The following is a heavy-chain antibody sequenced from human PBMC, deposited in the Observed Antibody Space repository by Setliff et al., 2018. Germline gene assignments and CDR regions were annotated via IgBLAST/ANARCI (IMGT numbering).Heavy chain of an antibody. CDR3: AKGLGTFDSSDFDL. Sequence: SGGSLRLSCVASGFTFSNPWMNWVRQAPGKGLEWVGRIKSKVDGGATEYAAPMKGRFTISRDDSKNTLYLQMNSLKSEDTAVYYCAKGLGTFDSSDFDLWGQGTLVTVSS. J-gene: IGHJ5*02. V-gene: IGHV3-15*01. CDR1: GFTFSNPW. CDR2: IKSKVDGGAT. D-gene: IGHD3-22*01.